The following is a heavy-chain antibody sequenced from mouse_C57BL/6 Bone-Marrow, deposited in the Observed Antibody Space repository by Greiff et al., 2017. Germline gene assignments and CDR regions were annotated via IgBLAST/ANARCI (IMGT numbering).Heavy chain of an antibody. CDR1: GYTFTSYG. CDR2: IYPRSGNT. V-gene: IGHV1-81*01. CDR3: ARRGEIYDGYYETDAFAY. J-gene: IGHJ3*01. Sequence: QVHVKQSGAELARPGASVKLSCKASGYTFTSYGISWVKQRTGQGLEWIGEIYPRSGNTYYNEKFKGKATLTADKSSSTAYMELRSLTSEDSAVYFCARRGEIYDGYYETDAFAYWGQGTLVTVSA. D-gene: IGHD2-3*01.